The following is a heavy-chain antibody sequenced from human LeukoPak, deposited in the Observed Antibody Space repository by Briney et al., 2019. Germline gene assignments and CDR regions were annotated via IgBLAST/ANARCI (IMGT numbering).Heavy chain of an antibody. CDR3: ARVPLQFQEPFDY. D-gene: IGHD5-24*01. J-gene: IGHJ4*02. V-gene: IGHV4-34*01. CDR1: GGSISNYY. CDR2: INHRGGT. Sequence: PSETLSLTCVVYGGSISNYYWSWIRQPPGKGLDWIGEINHRGGTNYHPSLKSRVTISIDTSHYQFSLKMNSVTAADTAVYYCARVPLQFQEPFDYWGQGTLVTVSS.